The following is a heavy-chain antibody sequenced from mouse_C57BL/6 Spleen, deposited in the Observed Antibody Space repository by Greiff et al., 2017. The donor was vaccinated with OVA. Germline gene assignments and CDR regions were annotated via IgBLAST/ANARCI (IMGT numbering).Heavy chain of an antibody. CDR3: TRRTGYFDY. CDR1: GYTFTDYE. Sequence: VQLQQSGAELVRPGASVTPSCKASGYTFTDYEMHWVKQTPVHGLEWIGAIDPETGGTAYNQKFKGKAILTADKSSSTAYMELRSLTSEDSAVYYCTRRTGYFDYWGQGTTLTVSS. J-gene: IGHJ2*01. V-gene: IGHV1-15*01. D-gene: IGHD4-1*01. CDR2: IDPETGGT.